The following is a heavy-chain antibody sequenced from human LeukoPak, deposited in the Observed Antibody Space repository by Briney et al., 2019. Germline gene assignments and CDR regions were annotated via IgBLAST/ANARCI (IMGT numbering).Heavy chain of an antibody. Sequence: ASVKVSCKASGGTFSNYAISWVRQAPGQGLEWMGWINTNTGNPTYAQGFTGRFVFSLDTSVSTAYLQISSLKAEDTAVYYCARETSDIVVVPAAKFEAVDWFDPWGQGTLVTVSS. D-gene: IGHD2-2*01. CDR1: GGTFSNYA. CDR2: INTNTGNP. V-gene: IGHV7-4-1*02. CDR3: ARETSDIVVVPAAKFEAVDWFDP. J-gene: IGHJ5*02.